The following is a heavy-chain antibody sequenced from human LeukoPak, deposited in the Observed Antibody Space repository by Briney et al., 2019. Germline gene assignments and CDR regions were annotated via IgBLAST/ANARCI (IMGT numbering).Heavy chain of an antibody. CDR1: GFPFSRHA. J-gene: IGHJ4*02. D-gene: IGHD4-17*01. Sequence: GGSLRLSCAASGFPFSRHAIHWVRQAPGKGLELVALISDDGNNGHYADSEKGRFIISRDNSKNTLYLQMNSLRPEDTAVYYCARSDYGDYYFDYWGQGTLVTVSS. CDR2: ISDDGNNG. V-gene: IGHV3-30-3*01. CDR3: ARSDYGDYYFDY.